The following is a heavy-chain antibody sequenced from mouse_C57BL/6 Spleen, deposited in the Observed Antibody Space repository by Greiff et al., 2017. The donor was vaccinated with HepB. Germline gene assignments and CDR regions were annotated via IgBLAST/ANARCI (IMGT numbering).Heavy chain of an antibody. V-gene: IGHV1-55*01. CDR2: IYPGSGST. CDR3: ARGGYDYDSVYAMDY. D-gene: IGHD2-4*01. CDR1: GYTFTSYW. J-gene: IGHJ4*01. Sequence: QVQLQQPGAELVKPGASVKMSCKASGYTFTSYWITWVKQRPGQGLEWIGDIYPGSGSTNYNEKFKSKATLTVDTSSSTAYMQLSSLTSEDSAVYYGARGGYDYDSVYAMDYWGQGTSVTVSS.